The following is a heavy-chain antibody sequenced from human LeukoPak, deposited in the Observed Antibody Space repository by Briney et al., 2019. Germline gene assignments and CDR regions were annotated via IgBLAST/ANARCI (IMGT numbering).Heavy chain of an antibody. V-gene: IGHV1-58*01. J-gene: IGHJ4*02. Sequence: SVKVSCKASGFTFTSSAVQWVRQARGQRLEWIGWIVVGSGNTNFAQKLQGRVTMTTDTSTSTAYMELRSLRSDDTAVYYCARRLNSDYYFDYWGQGTLVTVSS. CDR3: ARRLNSDYYFDY. CDR2: IVVGSGNT. D-gene: IGHD4-23*01. CDR1: GFTFTSSA.